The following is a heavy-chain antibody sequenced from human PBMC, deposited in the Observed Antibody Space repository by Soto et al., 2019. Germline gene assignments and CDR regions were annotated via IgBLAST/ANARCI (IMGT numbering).Heavy chain of an antibody. Sequence: ASVKVSCKASGYTFTSYAMHWVRQAPGQRLEWMGWINAGNGNTKYSQKFQGRVTITRDTSASTAYMELSSLRSEDTAVYYCARPPSLPIEWNYFDYWGQGTLVTVYS. CDR1: GYTFTSYA. V-gene: IGHV1-3*01. CDR2: INAGNGNT. J-gene: IGHJ4*02. D-gene: IGHD2-21*01. CDR3: ARPPSLPIEWNYFDY.